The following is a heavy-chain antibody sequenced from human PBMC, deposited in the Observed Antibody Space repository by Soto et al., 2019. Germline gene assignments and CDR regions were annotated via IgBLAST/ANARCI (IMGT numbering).Heavy chain of an antibody. Sequence: ASVKVSCKASGYTFTSYAMHWVRQAPGQRLEWMGWINAGNGNTKYSQKFQGRVTMTRDTSTSTAYMELSSLRSEDTAVYYCARDRGKGISWHYYYYYMDVWGKGTTVTVSS. J-gene: IGHJ6*03. D-gene: IGHD6-13*01. CDR3: ARDRGKGISWHYYYYYMDV. CDR1: GYTFTSYA. CDR2: INAGNGNT. V-gene: IGHV1-3*01.